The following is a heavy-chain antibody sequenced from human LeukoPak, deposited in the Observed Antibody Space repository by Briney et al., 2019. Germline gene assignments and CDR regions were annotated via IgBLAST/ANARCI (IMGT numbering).Heavy chain of an antibody. V-gene: IGHV3-74*01. CDR2: INSDGSST. CDR1: GFTFSNYW. J-gene: IGHJ4*02. D-gene: IGHD5-12*01. Sequence: GGSLRLSCAASGFTFSNYWMHWVRQDPGKGLVWVSRINSDGSSTSYADSVKGRFTISRDNAKNTLYLQMNSLRVGDTAVYYCAPNIVATLSFWGQGTLVTVS. CDR3: APNIVATLSF.